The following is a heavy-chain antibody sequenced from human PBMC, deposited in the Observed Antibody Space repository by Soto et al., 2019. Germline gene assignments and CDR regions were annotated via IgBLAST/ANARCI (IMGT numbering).Heavy chain of an antibody. CDR3: ARDASGSGSYYDYYGMDV. J-gene: IGHJ6*02. Sequence: QVQLVESGGGVVQPGRSLRLSCAASGFTFSSYGMHWVRQAPGKGLEWVVVIWYDGSNKYYADSVKGRFTISRDNSKNTLYLQMNSLRAEDTAVYYCARDASGSGSYYDYYGMDVWGQGTTVTVSS. CDR1: GFTFSSYG. CDR2: IWYDGSNK. D-gene: IGHD3-10*01. V-gene: IGHV3-33*01.